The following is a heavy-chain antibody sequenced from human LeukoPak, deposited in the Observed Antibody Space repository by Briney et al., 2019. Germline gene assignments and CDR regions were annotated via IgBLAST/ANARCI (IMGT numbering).Heavy chain of an antibody. D-gene: IGHD1-26*01. CDR1: GFTFSSCG. V-gene: IGHV3-21*04. CDR2: IGPTGTDR. J-gene: IGHJ3*02. CDR3: AKGHGSRYDAFDI. Sequence: PGGSLRLSCAASGFTFSSCGFNWVRQAPGKGLEWVSSIGPTGTDRYYADSVRGRFTISRDNSKNSLYLQMNSLRAEDTALYYCAKGHGSRYDAFDIWGQGTMVTVSS.